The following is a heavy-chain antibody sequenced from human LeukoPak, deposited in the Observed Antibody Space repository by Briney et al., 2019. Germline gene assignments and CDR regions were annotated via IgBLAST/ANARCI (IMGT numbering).Heavy chain of an antibody. D-gene: IGHD6-6*01. CDR1: DDSITMYY. CDR2: IYTSGST. J-gene: IGHJ5*02. Sequence: PSETLSLTCSVSDDSITMYYWTWIRQPAGRGLEWIGRIYTSGSTNYNPSLKSRVTISVDTSKNQFSLKLSSVTAADTAVYYCARAKLGWFDPWGQGTLVTVSS. V-gene: IGHV4-4*07. CDR3: ARAKLGWFDP.